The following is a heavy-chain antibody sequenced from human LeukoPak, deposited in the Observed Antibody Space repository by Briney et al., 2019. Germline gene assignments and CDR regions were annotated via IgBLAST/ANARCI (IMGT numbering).Heavy chain of an antibody. CDR1: EFSVGSNY. V-gene: IGHV3-74*01. D-gene: IGHD3-10*01. J-gene: IGHJ5*01. CDR2: TSLDGRST. Sequence: PGGSLRLSCAASEFSVGSNYMTWVRQAPGKGLVWVSRTSLDGRSTTYADSVKGRFTISRDNARNTLFLQMNSLRAEDTAVYHCARSLYNYGPGADSWGQGTLVTVSS. CDR3: ARSLYNYGPGADS.